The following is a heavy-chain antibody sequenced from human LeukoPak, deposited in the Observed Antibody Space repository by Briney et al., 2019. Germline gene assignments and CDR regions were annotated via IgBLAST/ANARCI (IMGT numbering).Heavy chain of an antibody. CDR1: GGSISSGDYY. CDR3: ARLGGCTTTTCYVHWFDP. J-gene: IGHJ5*02. D-gene: IGHD2-2*01. Sequence: SETLSLTCTVSGGSISSGDYYWSWIRQPPGKGLEWIGYIYYSGSTYYNPSLKSRVIISVDTSKNQFSLKLSSVTAADTAVYYCARLGGCTTTTCYVHWFDPWGQGTLVTVSS. V-gene: IGHV4-30-4*01. CDR2: IYYSGST.